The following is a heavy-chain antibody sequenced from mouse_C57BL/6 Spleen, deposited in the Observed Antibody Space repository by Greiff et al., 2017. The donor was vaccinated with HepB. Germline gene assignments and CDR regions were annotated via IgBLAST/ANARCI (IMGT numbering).Heavy chain of an antibody. V-gene: IGHV5-4*03. CDR1: GFTFSSYA. Sequence: DVKLVESGGGLVKPGGSLKLSCAASGFTFSSYAMSWVRQTPEKRLEWVATISDGGSYTYYPDNVKGRFTISRDNAKNNLYLQMSHLKSEDTAMYYCARSGWDYFDYWGQGTTLTVSS. CDR2: ISDGGSYT. J-gene: IGHJ2*01. D-gene: IGHD3-3*01. CDR3: ARSGWDYFDY.